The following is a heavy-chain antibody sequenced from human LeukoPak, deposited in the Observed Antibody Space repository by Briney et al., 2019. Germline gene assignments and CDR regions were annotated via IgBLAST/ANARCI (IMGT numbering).Heavy chain of an antibody. V-gene: IGHV3-23*01. CDR3: AKEIYGDSTGGRFQH. CDR2: MSGSGGST. CDR1: GFTFSSYA. Sequence: PGGSLRLSCAASGFTFSSYAMSWVRQAPGKGLEWVSVMSGSGGSTYYADSVKGRVTISRDNSKNTLYLQMNSLRAEDTAVYYCAKEIYGDSTGGRFQHWGQGTLVTVSS. J-gene: IGHJ1*01. D-gene: IGHD4-17*01.